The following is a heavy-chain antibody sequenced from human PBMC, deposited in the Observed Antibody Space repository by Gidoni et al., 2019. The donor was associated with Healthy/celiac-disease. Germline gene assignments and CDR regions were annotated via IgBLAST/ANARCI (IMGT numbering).Heavy chain of an antibody. CDR2: TYYSPKCYN. D-gene: IGHD6-19*01. CDR1: GDSVSSNSAA. J-gene: IGHJ4*02. V-gene: IGHV6-1*01. CDR3: ARDYIAVAITQFDY. Sequence: QVQLQQSGPGLVKPSQTLSLTCAIAGDSVSSNSAAWNWISQSPSRGLEWLGSTYYSPKCYNDYAVSVKSRITITPDTSKTQFPLQLTSVTPEDTAVYYFARDYIAVAITQFDYGGQGTLVTVSS.